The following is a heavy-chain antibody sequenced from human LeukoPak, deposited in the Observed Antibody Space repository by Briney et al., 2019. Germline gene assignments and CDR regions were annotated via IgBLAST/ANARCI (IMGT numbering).Heavy chain of an antibody. CDR3: TTDPGYSGYDYWVDY. Sequence: NAGGSLRLSCTTSGFNFRAYWMGWVRQAPGKGLEWVGRIKSKTDGGTTDYAAPVKGRFTISRDDSKNTLYLQMNSLKTEDTAVYYCTTDPGYSGYDYWVDYWGQGTLVTVSS. D-gene: IGHD5-12*01. J-gene: IGHJ4*02. CDR1: GFNFRAYW. CDR2: IKSKTDGGTT. V-gene: IGHV3-15*01.